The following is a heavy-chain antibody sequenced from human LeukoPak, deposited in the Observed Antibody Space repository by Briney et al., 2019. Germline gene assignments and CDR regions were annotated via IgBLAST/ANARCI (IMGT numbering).Heavy chain of an antibody. Sequence: GGSLRLSCAASGFTFSSYGMNWVRQAPGKGLEWVSGISPSGGTSYYADSVKGRFTISRDNSKNTVSLQMNSLRAEDTAVYYCARDLSGVTGYTYGRGIDYWGQGTLVTVSS. V-gene: IGHV3-23*01. D-gene: IGHD5-18*01. CDR2: ISPSGGTS. J-gene: IGHJ4*02. CDR1: GFTFSSYG. CDR3: ARDLSGVTGYTYGRGIDY.